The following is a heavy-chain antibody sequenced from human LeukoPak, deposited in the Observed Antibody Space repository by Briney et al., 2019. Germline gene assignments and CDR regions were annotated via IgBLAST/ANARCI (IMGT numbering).Heavy chain of an antibody. CDR2: ISAYNGNT. CDR3: ARGDQYDFWSGSLGYNWFDP. V-gene: IGHV1-18*01. CDR1: GYTFTSYG. Sequence: ASVKVSCKASGYTFTSYGISWVRQAPGQGLEWMGWISAYNGNTNYAQKLQGRVTMTTDTSTSTAYMELRSLRSDDTAVYYCARGDQYDFWSGSLGYNWFDPWGQGTLVTVSS. D-gene: IGHD3-3*01. J-gene: IGHJ5*02.